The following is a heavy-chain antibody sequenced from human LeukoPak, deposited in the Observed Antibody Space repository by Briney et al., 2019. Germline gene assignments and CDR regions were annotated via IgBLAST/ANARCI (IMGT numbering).Heavy chain of an antibody. V-gene: IGHV3-23*01. D-gene: IGHD3-16*01. CDR2: ISGSGARS. Sequence: GWSLRLSCAASGCTFNNFAMNGVRQAPGKGLEGVSCISGSGARSHYADSVKGRLTITSDNSKKTLYLQVRSLRAEDTHGYNCARGDGLTDVSCFDRWGQGTLVTVSS. CDR3: ARGDGLTDVSCFDR. CDR1: GCTFNNFA. J-gene: IGHJ4*02.